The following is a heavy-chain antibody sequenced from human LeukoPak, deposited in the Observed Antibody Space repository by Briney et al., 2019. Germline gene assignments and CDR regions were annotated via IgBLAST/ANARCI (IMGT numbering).Heavy chain of an antibody. J-gene: IGHJ4*02. CDR2: IYYSGST. CDR3: ARDRLPESIAVAEGLD. D-gene: IGHD6-19*01. V-gene: IGHV4-31*03. CDR1: GGSISSGGYY. Sequence: SETLSLTCTVSGGSISSGGYYWSWIRQHPGKGLEWIGYIYYSGSTYYNPSLKSRVTISVDTSKNQFSLKLGSVTAADTAVYYCARDRLPESIAVAEGLDWGQGTLVTVSS.